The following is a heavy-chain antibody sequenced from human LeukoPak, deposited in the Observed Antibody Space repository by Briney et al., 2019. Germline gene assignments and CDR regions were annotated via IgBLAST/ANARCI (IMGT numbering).Heavy chain of an antibody. CDR2: INSDGSWT. D-gene: IGHD5-18*01. J-gene: IGHJ4*02. V-gene: IGHV3-74*01. CDR3: TTAAGYNYGQY. CDR1: GNYW. Sequence: GGSLRLSCAASGNYWMHWVRQAPGKGLVWVSHINSDGSWTSYADSVKGRFTISRDNSKNTLYLQMNSLRAEDTAIYYCTTAAGYNYGQYWGQGTLVTVSS.